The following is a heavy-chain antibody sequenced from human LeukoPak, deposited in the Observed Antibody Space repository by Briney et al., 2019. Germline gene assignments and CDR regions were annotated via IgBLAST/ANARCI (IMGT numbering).Heavy chain of an antibody. CDR1: GGTFSSYA. D-gene: IGHD3-22*01. Sequence: GASVKVSCKASGGTFSSYAISWVRQAPGQGLEWMGGIIPIFGTANYAQKFQGRVTITADESTSTAYMELSSLRSEDTAVYYCSYDSSGYSIYFQHWGQGTLVTVSS. V-gene: IGHV1-69*13. CDR2: IIPIFGTA. CDR3: SYDSSGYSIYFQH. J-gene: IGHJ1*01.